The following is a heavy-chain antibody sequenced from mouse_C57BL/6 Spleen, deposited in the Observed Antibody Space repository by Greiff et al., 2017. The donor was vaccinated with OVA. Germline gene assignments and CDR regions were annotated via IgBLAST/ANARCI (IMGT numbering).Heavy chain of an antibody. CDR3: AKRGTTVVADAMDY. Sequence: VMLVESGPGLVQPSQSLSITCTVSGFSLTSYGVHWVRQSPGKGLEWLGVIWRGGSTDYNAAFMSRLSITKDNSKSQVFFKMNSLQADDTAIYYCAKRGTTVVADAMDYWGQGTSVTVSS. J-gene: IGHJ4*01. CDR2: IWRGGST. D-gene: IGHD1-1*01. V-gene: IGHV2-5*01. CDR1: GFSLTSYG.